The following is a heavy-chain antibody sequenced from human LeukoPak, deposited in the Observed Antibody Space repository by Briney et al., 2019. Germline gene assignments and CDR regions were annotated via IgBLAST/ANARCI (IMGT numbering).Heavy chain of an antibody. J-gene: IGHJ4*02. D-gene: IGHD2-15*01. CDR1: GGSITGYY. CDR2: MDPKGTT. Sequence: SETLSLTCTVSGGSITGYYWNWIRQPAGKGLEWIGRMDPKGTTSYNPSLKSRVTMSVDTSKNQFSLKLKSVTAADTAMYYCARGCCSGANCYTAPDYWGQGTLVTVSS. CDR3: ARGCCSGANCYTAPDY. V-gene: IGHV4-4*07.